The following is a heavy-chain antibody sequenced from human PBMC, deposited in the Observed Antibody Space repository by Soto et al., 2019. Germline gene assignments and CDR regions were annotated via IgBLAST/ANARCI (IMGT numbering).Heavy chain of an antibody. CDR3: AKSAPMDAGDKYYYDF. CDR1: GGTFSTFG. CDR2: IIPFFGTA. V-gene: IGHV1-69*13. Sequence: SVKVSCKASGGTFSTFGISCVLQSPLQGLEWMGGIIPFFGTARYSQKFEDRITITADESTNTVYMDLRSLTSEDTAIYYCAKSAPMDAGDKYYYDFWGQGALVTVSS. J-gene: IGHJ4*02. D-gene: IGHD4-17*01.